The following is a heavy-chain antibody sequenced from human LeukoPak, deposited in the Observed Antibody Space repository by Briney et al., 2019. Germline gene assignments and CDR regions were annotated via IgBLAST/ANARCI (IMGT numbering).Heavy chain of an antibody. J-gene: IGHJ3*02. CDR1: GGSISSYY. V-gene: IGHV4-59*12. D-gene: IGHD2-2*01. CDR2: IYYSGST. CDR3: ARLTGPDKSLIVVVPAALNAFDI. Sequence: PSETLSLTCTVSGGSISSYYWSWIRQPPGKGLEWIGYIYYSGSTNYNPSLKSRVTISVDTSKNQFSLKLSFVTAADTAVYYCARLTGPDKSLIVVVPAALNAFDIWGQGTMVTVSS.